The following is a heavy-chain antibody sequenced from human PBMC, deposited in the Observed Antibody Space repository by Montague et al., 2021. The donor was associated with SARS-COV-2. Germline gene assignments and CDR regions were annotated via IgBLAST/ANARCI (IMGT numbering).Heavy chain of an antibody. Sequence: SLRLSCAASGFTFSTYDMHWVRQATGKGLEWVSGTGTTGDTYYPDSVKGRFTVSREDAKNSFYLQMNSLRAEDTAVYYCARAAWGYYDSSGYLDYWGQGTLVTVSS. J-gene: IGHJ4*02. CDR3: ARAAWGYYDSSGYLDY. CDR1: GFTFSTYD. CDR2: TGTTGDT. V-gene: IGHV3-13*04. D-gene: IGHD3-22*01.